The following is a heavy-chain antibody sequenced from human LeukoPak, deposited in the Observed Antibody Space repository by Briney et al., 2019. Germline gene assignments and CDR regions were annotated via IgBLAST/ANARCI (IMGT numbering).Heavy chain of an antibody. J-gene: IGHJ6*03. CDR1: GDSISSHY. V-gene: IGHV4-59*11. CDR2: ISDSGTT. CDR3: ARVTWFPGTSYYYMDV. D-gene: IGHD1-1*01. Sequence: SETLSLTCNVSGDSISSHYWTWIRQPPGKGLEWFGYISDSGTTNYNPSLRSRVTISVDTSKKEFSLKLSSVTAADTAVYYCARVTWFPGTSYYYMDVWGKGTTVTVSS.